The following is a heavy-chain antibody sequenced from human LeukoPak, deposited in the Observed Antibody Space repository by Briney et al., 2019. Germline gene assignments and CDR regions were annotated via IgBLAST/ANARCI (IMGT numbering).Heavy chain of an antibody. D-gene: IGHD3-10*01. CDR1: GGSISSSSYY. Sequence: PSETLSLTCTVSGGSISSSSYYWGWIRQPPGKGLEWIGSIYYSGSTYYNPSLKSRVTISVDTSKNQFSLKLSSVTAADTAVYYCARLQGYYGSGSYHFDYWGQGTLVTASS. J-gene: IGHJ4*02. CDR2: IYYSGST. V-gene: IGHV4-39*01. CDR3: ARLQGYYGSGSYHFDY.